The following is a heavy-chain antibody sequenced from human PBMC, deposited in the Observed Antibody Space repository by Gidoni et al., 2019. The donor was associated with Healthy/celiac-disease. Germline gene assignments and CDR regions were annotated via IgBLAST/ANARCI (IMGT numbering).Heavy chain of an antibody. J-gene: IGHJ4*02. CDR3: ARIRYYDYVWGSYRPGTFDY. CDR2: IDWDDDK. Sequence: QVTLRESGPALVKPTQTLTLTCTFPGFSLSTSGMCVSWIRQPPGKALEWLARIDWDDDKYYSTSLKTRLTISKDTSKNQVVLTMTNMDPVDTATYYCARIRYYDYVWGSYRPGTFDYWGQGTLVTVSS. V-gene: IGHV2-70*15. CDR1: GFSLSTSGMC. D-gene: IGHD3-16*02.